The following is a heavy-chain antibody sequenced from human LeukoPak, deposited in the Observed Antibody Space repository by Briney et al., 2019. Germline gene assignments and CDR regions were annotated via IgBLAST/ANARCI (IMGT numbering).Heavy chain of an antibody. J-gene: IGHJ4*02. D-gene: IGHD3-10*01. CDR2: IYYSGST. CDR3: ARVPVDYYGSGYYFDY. V-gene: IGHV4-59*01. Sequence: SETLSLTCAVYGGSFSGYYWSWIRQPPGKGLEWIGYIYYSGSTNYNPSLKSRVTISVDTSKNQFSLKLSSVTAADTAVYYCARVPVDYYGSGYYFDYWGQGTLVTVSS. CDR1: GGSFSGYY.